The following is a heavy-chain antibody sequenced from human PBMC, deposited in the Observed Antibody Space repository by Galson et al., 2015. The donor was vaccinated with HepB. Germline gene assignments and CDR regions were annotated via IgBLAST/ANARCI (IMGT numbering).Heavy chain of an antibody. CDR1: GFTFSNYY. V-gene: IGHV3-69-1*01. D-gene: IGHD1-26*01. J-gene: IGHJ3*02. CDR2: ITVTSAT. CDR3: ARARHSGNYQRTFDI. Sequence: SLRLSGAASGFTFSNYYMSWVRQAPGKGLEWVSNITVTSATYYADSVKGRFTISRDNAKSSLYLQLNSLRDEDTAVYYCARARHSGNYQRTFDIWGQGTMVIVSS.